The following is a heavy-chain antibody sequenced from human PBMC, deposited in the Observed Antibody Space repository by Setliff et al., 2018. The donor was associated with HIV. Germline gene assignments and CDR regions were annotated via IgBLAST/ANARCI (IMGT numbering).Heavy chain of an antibody. J-gene: IGHJ4*02. CDR3: ARETIRSGHPSEAGFDF. CDR2: LDYDGNT. Sequence: PSETLSLTCTVSAYSIRNGYYWGWIRQSPGKGLEWIGTLDYDGNTYYNPSLKSRVTMSVDTSKNQFSLNLNSVAAADTAVYYCARETIRSGHPSEAGFDFWGQGALVTVSS. CDR1: AYSIRNGYY. V-gene: IGHV4-38-2*02. D-gene: IGHD6-19*01.